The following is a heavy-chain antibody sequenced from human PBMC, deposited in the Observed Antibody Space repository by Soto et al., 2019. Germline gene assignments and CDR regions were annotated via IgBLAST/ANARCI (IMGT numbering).Heavy chain of an antibody. Sequence: EVHLLESGGVLVQPGESLRLSCETSGFTFSNCVMTWLRQLPGKRLEWVSVITTTGHTDYADSVKGRFTISRDNSKNTVYLQMNSLRAEDTAVYYCAKGLLNGRWYAADWGQGTLVTVSS. CDR2: ITTTGHT. V-gene: IGHV3-23*01. J-gene: IGHJ4*02. D-gene: IGHD6-13*01. CDR3: AKGLLNGRWYAAD. CDR1: GFTFSNCV.